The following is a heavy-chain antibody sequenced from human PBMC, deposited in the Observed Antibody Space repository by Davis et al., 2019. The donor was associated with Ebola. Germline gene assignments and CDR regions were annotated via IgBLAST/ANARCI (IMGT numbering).Heavy chain of an antibody. V-gene: IGHV4-31*03. CDR2: IYYSGST. J-gene: IGHJ4*02. D-gene: IGHD3-22*01. Sequence: MPSETLSLTCTVSGGSISSGGYYWSWIRQHPGKGLEWIGYIYYSGSTNYNPSLKSRVTISVDTSKNQFSLKLSSVTAADTAVYYCASSSGYYSPHFDYWGQGTLVTVSS. CDR3: ASSSGYYSPHFDY. CDR1: GGSISSGGYY.